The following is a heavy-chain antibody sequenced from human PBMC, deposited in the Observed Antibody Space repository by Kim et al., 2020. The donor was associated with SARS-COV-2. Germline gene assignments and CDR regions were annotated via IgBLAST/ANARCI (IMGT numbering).Heavy chain of an antibody. CDR3: AKDIGSGVAVALYGMDV. Sequence: GGSLRLSCVVSGFTFDDYGMHWVRQAPGKGPEWVSAISWSGASIGYADSVKGRFTISRDNAKNSLYLQMNSLRAEDTALYYCAKDIGSGVAVALYGMDVWSQGTTVTVS. J-gene: IGHJ6*02. CDR1: GFTFDDYG. CDR2: ISWSGASI. D-gene: IGHD6-19*01. V-gene: IGHV3-9*01.